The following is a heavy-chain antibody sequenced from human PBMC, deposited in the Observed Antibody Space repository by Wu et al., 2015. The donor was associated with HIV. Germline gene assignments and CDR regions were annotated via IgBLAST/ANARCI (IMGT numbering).Heavy chain of an antibody. V-gene: IGHV1-69*13. Sequence: QVQLVQSGAEVKKPGSSVKVSCKASGGTFSSYAISWVRQAPGQGLEWMGRIIPIFGTANYAQKFQGRVTITADESTSTAYMELSSLRSEDTAVYYCARDYGRITMVRGVGDAFDIWGQGTMVTVSS. CDR2: IIPIFGTA. J-gene: IGHJ3*02. CDR3: ARDYGRITMVRGVGDAFDI. CDR1: GGTFSSYA. D-gene: IGHD3-10*01.